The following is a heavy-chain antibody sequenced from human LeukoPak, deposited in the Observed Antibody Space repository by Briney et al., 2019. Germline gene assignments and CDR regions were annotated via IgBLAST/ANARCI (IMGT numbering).Heavy chain of an antibody. V-gene: IGHV1-69*06. D-gene: IGHD6-19*01. J-gene: IGHJ4*02. CDR3: ARGPGHGWYECNY. CDR1: GGTFSSYA. CDR2: IIPIFGTA. Sequence: SVKVSCKASGGTFSSYAISWVRQAPGQGLEWMGGIIPIFGTANYAQKFQGRVTITADKSTSTDYMELSSLRSEDTAVYYCARGPGHGWYECNYWGQGTLVTVSS.